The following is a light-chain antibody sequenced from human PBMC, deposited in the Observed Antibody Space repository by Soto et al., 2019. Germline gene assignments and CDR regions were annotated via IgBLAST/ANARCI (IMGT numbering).Light chain of an antibody. V-gene: IGKV3-15*01. CDR3: QQYNNWPPRT. J-gene: IGKJ1*01. Sequence: EIVMTQSPAILSVSPGERATLSCRASQSVSSNLAWYQQKPGQAPRLLIYGASTRATGIPARLSGSGSGTEFTLTISSLQSEDFAVYYCQQYNNWPPRTFGQGTKVEIK. CDR2: GAS. CDR1: QSVSSN.